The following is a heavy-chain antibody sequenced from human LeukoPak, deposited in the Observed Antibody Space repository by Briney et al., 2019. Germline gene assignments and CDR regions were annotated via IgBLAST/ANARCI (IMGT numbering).Heavy chain of an antibody. J-gene: IGHJ4*02. Sequence: PSGTLSLTCAVSGGSISSGDYYWSWIRQPPGKGLEWIGYIYYSGSTYYNPSLKSRVTISVDTSKNQFSLKLSSVTAADTAVYYCARGSFGGCLDYWGQGTLVTVSS. CDR2: IYYSGST. V-gene: IGHV4-30-4*01. D-gene: IGHD6-19*01. CDR3: ARGSFGGCLDY. CDR1: GGSISSGDYY.